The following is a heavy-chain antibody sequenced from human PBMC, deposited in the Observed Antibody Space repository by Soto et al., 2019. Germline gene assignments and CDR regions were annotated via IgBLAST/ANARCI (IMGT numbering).Heavy chain of an antibody. Sequence: QVQLVESGGGVVQPGRSLRLSCAASGFTFSSYAMHWVRQAPGKGLEWVAVISYDGSNKYYADSVKGRFTISRDNSKNTLYLDMNSLRGEDTAVYYGARVRMDDSSGYYWPTGAFDIWGQGTMVTVSS. CDR2: ISYDGSNK. CDR3: ARVRMDDSSGYYWPTGAFDI. CDR1: GFTFSSYA. D-gene: IGHD3-22*01. J-gene: IGHJ3*02. V-gene: IGHV3-30-3*01.